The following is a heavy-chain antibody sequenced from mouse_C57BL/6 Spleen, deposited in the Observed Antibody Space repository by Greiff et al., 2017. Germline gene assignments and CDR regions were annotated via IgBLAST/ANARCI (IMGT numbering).Heavy chain of an antibody. D-gene: IGHD2-4*01. V-gene: IGHV1-69*01. CDR2: IDPSDSYT. J-gene: IGHJ3*01. CDR3: ARHYDYAWFAY. CDR1: GYTFTSYW. Sequence: VQLQQPGAELVMPGASVKLSCKASGYTFTSYWMHWVKQRPGQGLEWIGEIDPSDSYTNYNQKFKGKSTLTVDKSSSTAYMPLSSLTSEDSAVYYCARHYDYAWFAYWGQGTLVTVSA.